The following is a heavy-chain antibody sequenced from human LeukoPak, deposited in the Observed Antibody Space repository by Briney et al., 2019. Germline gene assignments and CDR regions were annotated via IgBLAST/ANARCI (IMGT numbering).Heavy chain of an antibody. J-gene: IGHJ6*04. CDR1: GYTLTELS. D-gene: IGHD3-10*01. Sequence: ASVKDSCKVSGYTLTELSMHMGRQAPGKGLGRMGGFDLEDGETKYAQKFQGRVRMTEDTSTDTAYMELSSLRSEDTAVYYCASLWFGELVPIIDVWGKGTTVTVSS. CDR2: FDLEDGET. CDR3: ASLWFGELVPIIDV. V-gene: IGHV1-24*01.